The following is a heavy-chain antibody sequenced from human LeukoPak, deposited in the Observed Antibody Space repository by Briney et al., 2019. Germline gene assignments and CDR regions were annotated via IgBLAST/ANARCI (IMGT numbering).Heavy chain of an antibody. CDR1: GFTFSSYA. CDR2: ISSNGGST. D-gene: IGHD6-19*01. V-gene: IGHV3-64*01. CDR3: ARIGDSSGSFDY. J-gene: IGHJ4*02. Sequence: PGGSLRLSCAASGFTFSSYAMHWVRQAPGKGLEYVSAISSNGGSTYYANSVKGRFTISRDNSKNTLYLQMGSLRAEDMAVYYCARIGDSSGSFDYWGQGTLVTVSS.